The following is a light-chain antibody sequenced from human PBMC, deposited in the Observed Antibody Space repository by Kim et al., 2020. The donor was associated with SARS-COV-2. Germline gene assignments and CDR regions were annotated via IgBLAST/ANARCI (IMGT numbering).Light chain of an antibody. CDR3: LQDYNYPYT. Sequence: SASVGDSVTITCRASQGIRNDLGWYQQKPGKAPKLLIYAASSLQSGVPSRFSGSGSGTDFPLTISSLQPEDFATYYCLQDYNYPYTFGQGTKLEI. CDR1: QGIRND. V-gene: IGKV1-6*01. J-gene: IGKJ2*01. CDR2: AAS.